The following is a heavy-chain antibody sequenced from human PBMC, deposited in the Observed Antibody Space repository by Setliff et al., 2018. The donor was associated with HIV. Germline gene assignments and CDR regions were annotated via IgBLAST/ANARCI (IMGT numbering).Heavy chain of an antibody. CDR1: GGSISSGNYY. CDR2: IYSSGST. J-gene: IGHJ6*03. V-gene: IGHV4-61*02. CDR3: ARDRDIVVVPANPQGYYYYMDV. D-gene: IGHD2-2*01. Sequence: SETLSLTCTVSGGSISSGNYYWSWIRQPAGKGLEWIGRIYSSGSTNYNPSLKSRVTISINTSKNQFSLKLSSVTAPDTAVYYCARDRDIVVVPANPQGYYYYMDVWGKGTTVTVSS.